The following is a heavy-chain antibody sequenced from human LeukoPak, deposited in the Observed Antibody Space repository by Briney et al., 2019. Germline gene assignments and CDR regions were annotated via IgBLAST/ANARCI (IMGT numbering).Heavy chain of an antibody. CDR2: LSGSGNTS. V-gene: IGHV3-23*01. CDR3: AKDRILLTVYDFDS. J-gene: IGHJ4*02. D-gene: IGHD2-8*01. Sequence: GGSLRLSCAASGFIFKKSAMRWVRQAPGKGLEWVATLSGSGNTSSYSDSVKGRFTISRDNSKNTVYLQLNSLRAEDTAVYFCAKDRILLTVYDFDSWGQGNLVTVSS. CDR1: GFIFKKSA.